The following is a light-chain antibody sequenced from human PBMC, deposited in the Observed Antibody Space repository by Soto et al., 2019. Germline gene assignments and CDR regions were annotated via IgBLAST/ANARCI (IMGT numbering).Light chain of an antibody. CDR2: GNI. J-gene: IGLJ1*01. V-gene: IGLV1-40*01. CDR3: SSYTSSSTLYV. Sequence: QSVLTQPPSVSGAPGQRVTISCTGGSSNIGTGYDVHWFQQLPGTAPKLLIYGNINRPSGVPDRFSGSKSGTSASLAITGLQAEDEADYYCSSYTSSSTLYVFGTGTKVTVL. CDR1: SSNIGTGYD.